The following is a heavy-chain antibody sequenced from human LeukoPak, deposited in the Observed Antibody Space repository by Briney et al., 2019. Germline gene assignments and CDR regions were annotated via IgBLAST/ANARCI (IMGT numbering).Heavy chain of an antibody. V-gene: IGHV3-21*01. CDR3: AREQWTTVTKYFDY. CDR1: GFTCSDYS. D-gene: IGHD4-11*01. Sequence: GGSLRLSSVASGFTCSDYSMNWVRQAPGKGLEGVSSINSSSSYIYYAYPVKGRFTISRHNAKNSLFLQMNSLRAEDTAVYYCAREQWTTVTKYFDYWGQGTLVTVSS. J-gene: IGHJ4*02. CDR2: INSSSSYI.